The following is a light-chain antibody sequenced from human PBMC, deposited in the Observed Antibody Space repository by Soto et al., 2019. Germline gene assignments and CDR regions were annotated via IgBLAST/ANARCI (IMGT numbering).Light chain of an antibody. CDR3: QQYNNWPPLT. Sequence: EIVMTQSPATLSVSPGERATLSCRASQSVSSNLAWYQQKPGQAPRLLIYGESTRATGITASFSRSGSGTEFTLTISSLQSEDFAVYYCQQYNNWPPLTFGQGTKVEIK. CDR1: QSVSSN. J-gene: IGKJ1*01. CDR2: GES. V-gene: IGKV3-15*01.